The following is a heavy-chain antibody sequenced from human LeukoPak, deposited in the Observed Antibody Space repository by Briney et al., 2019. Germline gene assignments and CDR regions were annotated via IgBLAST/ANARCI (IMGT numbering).Heavy chain of an antibody. CDR3: ARSFNWNYRRVELDY. Sequence: SETLSLTCTVSGGSTSSGDYYWSWIRQPPGKGLEWIGYIYYSGSTYYNPSLKSRVTISVDTSKNQFSLKLSSVTAADTAVYYCARSFNWNYRRVELDYWGQGTLVTVSS. CDR2: IYYSGST. J-gene: IGHJ4*02. D-gene: IGHD1-7*01. V-gene: IGHV4-30-4*08. CDR1: GGSTSSGDYY.